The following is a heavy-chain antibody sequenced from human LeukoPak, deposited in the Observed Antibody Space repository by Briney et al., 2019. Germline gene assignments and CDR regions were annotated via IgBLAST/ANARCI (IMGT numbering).Heavy chain of an antibody. CDR2: ISWNSGSI. D-gene: IGHD6-13*01. V-gene: IGHV3-9*01. CDR3: AKDRDSSSWFWNFDP. CDR1: GFTFDDYA. Sequence: GGSLRLSCAASGFTFDDYAMHWVRQAPGKGLEWVSGISWNSGSIGYADSVKGRFTISRDNAKNSLYLQMNSLRAEDTALYYCAKDRDSSSWFWNFDPWGRGTLVTVSS. J-gene: IGHJ2*01.